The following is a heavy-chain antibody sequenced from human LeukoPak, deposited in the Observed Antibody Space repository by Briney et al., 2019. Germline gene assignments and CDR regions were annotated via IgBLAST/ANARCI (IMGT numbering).Heavy chain of an antibody. CDR2: IYYSGST. D-gene: IGHD3-22*01. Sequence: SETLSLTCTVSGGSISSSSYYWGSIRQPPGKGLEWIGSIYYSGSTYYNPSLKSRVTISVDTSKNQFSLKLSSVTAADTAVYYCARVGGYYLKVIDYWGQGTLVTVSS. V-gene: IGHV4-39*07. CDR1: GGSISSSSYY. J-gene: IGHJ4*02. CDR3: ARVGGYYLKVIDY.